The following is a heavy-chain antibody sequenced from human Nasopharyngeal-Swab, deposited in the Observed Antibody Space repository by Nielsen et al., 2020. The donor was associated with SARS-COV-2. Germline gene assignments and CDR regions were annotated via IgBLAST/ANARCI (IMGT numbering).Heavy chain of an antibody. J-gene: IGHJ2*01. CDR3: ARDSYYDSSGFWYFDL. CDR2: INTNTGNP. CDR1: GYTFTSYA. Sequence: ASVKVSCKASGYTFTSYAMNWVRQAPGQGLEWMGWINTNTGNPTYAQGFTGRFVFSLDTSVSTAYLQFSSLKAEDTAVYYCARDSYYDSSGFWYFDLWGRGTLVTVSS. V-gene: IGHV7-4-1*02. D-gene: IGHD3-22*01.